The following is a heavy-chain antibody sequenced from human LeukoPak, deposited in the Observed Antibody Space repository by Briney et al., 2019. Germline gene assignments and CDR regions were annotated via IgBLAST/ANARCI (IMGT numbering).Heavy chain of an antibody. Sequence: SETLSLTCAVYGGSFSAYYWSWIRQSPGKGLEWIGEINHSGSTNYNPSLKSRVTISVDTSKNQFSLKLSSVTAADTAVYYCARESGITMIVVVIEDAFDIWGQGTMVTVSS. J-gene: IGHJ3*02. D-gene: IGHD3-22*01. CDR1: GGSFSAYY. CDR3: ARESGITMIVVVIEDAFDI. CDR2: INHSGST. V-gene: IGHV4-34*01.